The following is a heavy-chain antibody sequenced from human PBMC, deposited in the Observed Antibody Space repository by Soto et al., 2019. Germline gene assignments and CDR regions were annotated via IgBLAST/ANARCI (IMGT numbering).Heavy chain of an antibody. J-gene: IGHJ3*02. CDR2: TYYRSKWYN. CDR1: GDSVSSNSAA. CDR3: ARGLYSSGWYLDAFDI. Sequence: PSQTLSLTCAISGDSVSSNSAAWNWIRQSPSRGLEWLRRTYYRSKWYNDYAVSVKSRITINPDTSKNQFSLQLNSVTPEDTAVYYCARGLYSSGWYLDAFDIWGQGTMVTVSS. D-gene: IGHD6-19*01. V-gene: IGHV6-1*01.